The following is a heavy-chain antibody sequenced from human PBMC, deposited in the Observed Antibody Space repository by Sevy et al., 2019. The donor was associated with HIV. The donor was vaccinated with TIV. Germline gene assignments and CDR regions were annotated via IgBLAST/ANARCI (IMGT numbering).Heavy chain of an antibody. CDR2: IKQDGSEK. Sequence: GGSLRLSCAASGFTFNNYWMSWVRQAPGRGLEWVANIKQDGSEKYNVDSVKGRFTISRDNAKNSLYLQMNSLRAEDTAVYYCARAYQSHYDFWSGYSLPHFDYGGQGTLVTVSS. D-gene: IGHD3-3*01. J-gene: IGHJ4*02. CDR3: ARAYQSHYDFWSGYSLPHFDY. V-gene: IGHV3-7*01. CDR1: GFTFNNYW.